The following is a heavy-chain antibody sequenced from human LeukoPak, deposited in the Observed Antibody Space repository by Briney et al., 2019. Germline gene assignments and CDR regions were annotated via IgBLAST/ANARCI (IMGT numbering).Heavy chain of an antibody. CDR1: GFTFSRYS. CDR2: ISSSSSYI. CDR3: ARVAQWLVPEGYYFYMDV. Sequence: GGSLRLSCAGSGFTFSRYSMSWFRQAPGKGLERVSSISSSSSYIFYADSVKGRFTISRDNANNSLYLQMSSLRAEDTAVYYCARVAQWLVPEGYYFYMDVWGKGTTVTVSS. V-gene: IGHV3-21*01. D-gene: IGHD6-19*01. J-gene: IGHJ6*03.